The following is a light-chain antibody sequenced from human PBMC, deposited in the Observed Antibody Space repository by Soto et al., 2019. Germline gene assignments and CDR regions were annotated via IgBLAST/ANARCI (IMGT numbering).Light chain of an antibody. Sequence: QSALTQPPSASGSPGQSVTISCTGTSSDVGTYNYVSWYQQHPGKAPKLMIYEVNKRPAGVPDRFSGSKSGIMASLTVSGLQAEDEAVYFRRSHTANHILYVFGSRTKFSVL. J-gene: IGLJ1*01. CDR2: EVN. CDR1: SSDVGTYNY. V-gene: IGLV2-8*01. CDR3: RSHTANHILYV.